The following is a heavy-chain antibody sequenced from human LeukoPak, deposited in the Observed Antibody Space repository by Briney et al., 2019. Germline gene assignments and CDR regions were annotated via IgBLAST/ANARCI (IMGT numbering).Heavy chain of an antibody. D-gene: IGHD4-11*01. J-gene: IGHJ3*02. Sequence: GESLKISCEASGYTFTKYWIGWVRLVPGKGLKWMGIIWPGDSDARYTPSFQGQVTISADNSISTAYLQWSSLKASDTAMYYCARPTVKSPYDAFDIWGQGTVVTVSS. CDR1: GYTFTKYW. V-gene: IGHV5-51*01. CDR2: IWPGDSDA. CDR3: ARPTVKSPYDAFDI.